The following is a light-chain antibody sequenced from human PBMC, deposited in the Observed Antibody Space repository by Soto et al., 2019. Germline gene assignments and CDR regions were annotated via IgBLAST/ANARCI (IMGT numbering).Light chain of an antibody. Sequence: DIQMTQSPSTLSASVGDRVTITCRASQSISSWLAWYQQKPGKAPKLLIYDASSFESGVPSRFSGSGSETEFTLTLSSLQPDDFATYYCQQYNMYTFGQGTKLEIK. CDR2: DAS. V-gene: IGKV1-5*01. CDR3: QQYNMYT. J-gene: IGKJ2*01. CDR1: QSISSW.